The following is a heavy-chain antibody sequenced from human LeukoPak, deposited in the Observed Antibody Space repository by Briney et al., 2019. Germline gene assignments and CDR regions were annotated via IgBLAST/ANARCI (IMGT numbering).Heavy chain of an antibody. D-gene: IGHD1-1*01. V-gene: IGHV4-34*01. CDR3: ARVRSPRAGIPFDY. CDR1: GGSFSGYY. J-gene: IGHJ4*02. Sequence: TPSETLSLTCAVYGGSFSGYYWSWIRQPPGKGLEWIGEINHSGSTNYNSSLKSRVTISVDTSKNQFSLKLGSVTAADTAVYYCARVRSPRAGIPFDYWGQGTLVTVSS. CDR2: INHSGST.